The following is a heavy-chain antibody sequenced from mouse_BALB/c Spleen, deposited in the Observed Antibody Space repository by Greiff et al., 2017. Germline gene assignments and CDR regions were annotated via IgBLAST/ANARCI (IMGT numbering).Heavy chain of an antibody. CDR1: GYSITSDYA. J-gene: IGHJ2*01. Sequence: DVQLQESGPGLVKPSQSLSLTCTVTGYSITSDYAWNWIRQFPGNKLEWMGYISYSGSTSYNPSLKSRISITRDTSKNQFFLQLNSVTTEDTATYYCARFPRDYFDYWGQGTTLTVYS. CDR2: ISYSGST. CDR3: ARFPRDYFDY. V-gene: IGHV3-2*02.